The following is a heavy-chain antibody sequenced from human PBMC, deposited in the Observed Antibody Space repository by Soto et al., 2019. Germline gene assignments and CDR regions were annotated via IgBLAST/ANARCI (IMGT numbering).Heavy chain of an antibody. J-gene: IGHJ3*02. D-gene: IGHD6-25*01. CDR1: GGTFSSYA. Sequence: SVKVSCKASGGTFSSYAISWVRQAPGQGLEWMGGIIPIFGTANYAQKFQGRVTITADESTSTAYMELSSLRSEDTAVYYCARDPRRAARFEIWGQGTMVTVSS. CDR3: ARDPRRAARFEI. CDR2: IIPIFGTA. V-gene: IGHV1-69*13.